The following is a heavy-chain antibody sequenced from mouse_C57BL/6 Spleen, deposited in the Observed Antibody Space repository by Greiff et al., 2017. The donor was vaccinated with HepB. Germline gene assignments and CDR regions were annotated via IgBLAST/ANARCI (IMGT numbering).Heavy chain of an antibody. J-gene: IGHJ2*01. Sequence: EVQGVESGGGLVKPGGSLKLSCAASGFTFSDYGMHWVRQATEKGLEWVAYISSGSSTIYYADTLKGRFTLSRDNAKNTLFLQMTRLRADDTAMYYCARRGGYDYDRYFDDWGQGTTLTVSS. V-gene: IGHV5-17*01. CDR2: ISSGSSTI. CDR1: GFTFSDYG. CDR3: ARRGGYDYDRYFDD. D-gene: IGHD2-4*01.